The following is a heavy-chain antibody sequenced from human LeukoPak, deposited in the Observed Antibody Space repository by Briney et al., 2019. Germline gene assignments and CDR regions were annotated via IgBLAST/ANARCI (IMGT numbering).Heavy chain of an antibody. CDR2: IYYSGST. V-gene: IGHV4-39*01. J-gene: IGHJ4*02. Sequence: SETLSLTCTVSGGSISSSSYYWGWIRQPPGKGLEWIGSIYYSGSTYYNPSLKSRVTISVDTSKNQFSLKLSSVTAANTAVYYFAGGYSYGFDYWGQETLVPVSS. CDR1: GGSISSSSYY. D-gene: IGHD5-18*01. CDR3: AGGYSYGFDY.